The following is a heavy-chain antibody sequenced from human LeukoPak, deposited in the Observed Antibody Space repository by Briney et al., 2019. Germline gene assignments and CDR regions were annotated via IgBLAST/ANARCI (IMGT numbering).Heavy chain of an antibody. CDR3: ARVVGARLTYYYYGMDV. CDR1: GDSVSSGSYY. J-gene: IGHJ6*02. D-gene: IGHD1-26*01. CDR2: IYNDGST. V-gene: IGHV4-61*01. Sequence: SETLSLTCTVSGDSVSSGSYYWSWIRQPPGKGLEWIGNIYNDGSTNYNPSLKSRVTISVDMSKNQFSLKLSSVTAADTAVYYCARVVGARLTYYYYGMDVWGQGTTVTVSS.